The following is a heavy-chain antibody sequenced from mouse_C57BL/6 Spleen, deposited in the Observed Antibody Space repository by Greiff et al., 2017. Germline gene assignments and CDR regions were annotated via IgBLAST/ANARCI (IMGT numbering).Heavy chain of an antibody. Sequence: VQLQQSGPVLVKPGASVKMSCKASGYTFTDYYMNWVKQSHGQSLEWIGVLNPYKGGTSYNQKFKGKDTLTVDKSSSTAYMELNSLTSEDSAVYYCAREFITTVVGGGYGDYWGQGTTLTVSS. V-gene: IGHV1-19*01. J-gene: IGHJ2*01. CDR1: GYTFTDYY. D-gene: IGHD1-1*01. CDR2: LNPYKGGT. CDR3: AREFITTVVGGGYGDY.